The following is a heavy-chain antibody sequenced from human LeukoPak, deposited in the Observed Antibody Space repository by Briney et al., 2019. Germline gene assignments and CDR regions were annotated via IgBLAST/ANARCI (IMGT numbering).Heavy chain of an antibody. Sequence: GGSLRLSCAASGFTFSSYSMNWVRQAPGKGLQWISYISSSSSTIYYADSVKGRRTISRDNAEKSLYLQMNSLRAEDTAVYYCARGDNWNSYYYYYMDVWGKGAMVTVSS. J-gene: IGHJ6*03. D-gene: IGHD1-7*01. CDR3: ARGDNWNSYYYYYMDV. V-gene: IGHV3-48*04. CDR2: ISSSSSTI. CDR1: GFTFSSYS.